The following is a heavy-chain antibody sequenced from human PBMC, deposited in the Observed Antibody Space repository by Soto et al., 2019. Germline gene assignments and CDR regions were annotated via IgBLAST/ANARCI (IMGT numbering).Heavy chain of an antibody. CDR1: GFTFSSYS. Sequence: PGGSLRLSCAASGFTFSSYSMNWVRQAPGKGLEWVSSISSSSSYIYYADSVKGRFTISRDNAKNSLYLQMNSLRAEDTAVYYCARVLVAARRNYYYYYMDVWGKGTTVTVSS. V-gene: IGHV3-21*01. D-gene: IGHD6-6*01. J-gene: IGHJ6*03. CDR3: ARVLVAARRNYYYYYMDV. CDR2: ISSSSSYI.